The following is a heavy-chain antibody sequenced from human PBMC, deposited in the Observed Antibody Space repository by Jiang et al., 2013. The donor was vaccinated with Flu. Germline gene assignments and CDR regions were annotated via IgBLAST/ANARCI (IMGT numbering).Heavy chain of an antibody. CDR2: IYWDDDK. D-gene: IGHD6-19*01. CDR3: AHGSQWLVRPIVAEYFQH. V-gene: IGHV2-5*02. CDR1: VG. Sequence: VGVGWIRQPPGKALEWLALIYWDDDKRYSPSLKSRLTITKDTSKNQVVLTMTNMDPVDTATYYCAHGSQWLVRPIVAEYFQHWGQGTLVTVSS. J-gene: IGHJ1*01.